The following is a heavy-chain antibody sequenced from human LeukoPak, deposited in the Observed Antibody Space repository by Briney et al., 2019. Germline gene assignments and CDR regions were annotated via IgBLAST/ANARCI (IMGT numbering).Heavy chain of an antibody. CDR3: ARDIGGSYCNDY. Sequence: PGGSLRLSCAASGFTFDDYAMHWVRQAPGKGLEWVSGISWNSGSIGYADSVKGRFTISRDNAKNSLYPQMNSLRAEDTAVYYCARDIGGSYCNDYWGQGTLVTVSS. V-gene: IGHV3-9*01. CDR1: GFTFDDYA. CDR2: ISWNSGSI. J-gene: IGHJ4*02. D-gene: IGHD1-26*01.